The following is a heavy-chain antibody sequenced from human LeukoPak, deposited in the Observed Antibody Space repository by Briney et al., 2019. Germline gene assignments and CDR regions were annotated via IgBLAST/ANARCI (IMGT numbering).Heavy chain of an antibody. D-gene: IGHD3-10*01. J-gene: IGHJ4*02. CDR2: IKEDATES. V-gene: IGHV3-7*01. CDR1: GFSFGSYW. CDR3: VRDRGWYHFDL. Sequence: GGSLRLSCAASGFSFGSYWMKWIRQAPGKGLEWVAHIKEDATESRSADSVKGRFSISRDNTKNSLFLQLNSLKTEDTAVYYCVRDRGWYHFDLWGQGTLVTVSS.